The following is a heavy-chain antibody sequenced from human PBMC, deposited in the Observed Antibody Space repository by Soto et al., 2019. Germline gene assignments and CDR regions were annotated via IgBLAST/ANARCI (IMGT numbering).Heavy chain of an antibody. V-gene: IGHV4-4*02. CDR2: IYHSGST. J-gene: IGHJ3*02. CDR3: ARKEEGYCSNVNCYLSAFDI. Sequence: QVQLQESGPGLVKPSGTLSLTCAVSGGSISSSDWWSWVRQPPGKGLEWIGDIYHSGSTNYNPSLKSRVTISIDKSKKQFSLMLSSVTAADTAMYFCARKEEGYCSNVNCYLSAFDIWGQGTMVTVSS. D-gene: IGHD2-8*01. CDR1: GGSISSSDW.